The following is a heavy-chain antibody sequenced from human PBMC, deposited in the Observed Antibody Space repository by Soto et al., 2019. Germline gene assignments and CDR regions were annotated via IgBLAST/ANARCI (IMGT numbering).Heavy chain of an antibody. CDR1: GGTFSSYA. Sequence: SVKVSCKASGGTFSSYAISWVRQAPGQGLEWMGGIIPIFGTANYAQKFQGRVTITADESTSTAYMELSSLRSEDTAVYYCAKSRWLGGNFDDXGQGTLVTVSS. CDR2: IIPIFGTA. CDR3: AKSRWLGGNFDD. J-gene: IGHJ4*02. D-gene: IGHD6-19*01. V-gene: IGHV1-69*13.